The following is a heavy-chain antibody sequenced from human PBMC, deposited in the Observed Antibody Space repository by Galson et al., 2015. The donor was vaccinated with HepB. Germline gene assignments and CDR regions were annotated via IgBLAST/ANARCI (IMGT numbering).Heavy chain of an antibody. D-gene: IGHD4/OR15-4a*01. J-gene: IGHJ5*02. CDR1: GFTFSSYG. V-gene: IGHV3-33*01. CDR2: IWYDGSNK. Sequence: SLRLSCAASGFTFSSYGMHWVRQAPGKGLEWVAVIWYDGSNKYYADSVKGRFTISRDNSKNTLYLQMNSLRAEDTAVYYCARGLTRLSVGGLDPWGQGTLVTVSS. CDR3: ARGLTRLSVGGLDP.